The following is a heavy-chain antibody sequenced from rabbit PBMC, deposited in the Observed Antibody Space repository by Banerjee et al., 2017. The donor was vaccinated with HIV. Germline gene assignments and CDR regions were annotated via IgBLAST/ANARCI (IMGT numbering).Heavy chain of an antibody. Sequence: QEQLVESGGGLVQPEGSLTLTCTASGFSFSSSYYMCWVRQAPGKGLEWVACIYAGSIGSTYYASWAKGRFTISKTSSTTVTLQMTSLTAADTATYFCARDLFYSSDAYGELWGQGTLVTVS. CDR3: ARDLFYSSDAYGEL. D-gene: IGHD4-1*01. V-gene: IGHV1S45*01. CDR2: IYAGSIGST. J-gene: IGHJ4*01. CDR1: GFSFSSSYY.